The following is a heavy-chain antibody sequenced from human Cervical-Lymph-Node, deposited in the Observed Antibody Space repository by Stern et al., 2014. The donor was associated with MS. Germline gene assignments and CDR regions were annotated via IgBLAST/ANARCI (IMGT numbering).Heavy chain of an antibody. D-gene: IGHD1-1*01. CDR3: AREHNWNYFDL. J-gene: IGHJ4*02. CDR1: GGSIKSNGDS. CDR2: IYHGDRS. V-gene: IGHV4-30-2*01. Sequence: QLQLQESGSGLVKPSQTLSLTCLVSGGSIKSNGDSWSWIRQPPGNGLECIVSIYHGDRSYYNPALRSRLSMSVDQSKNQFSLSLTSVTAADTAFYFCAREHNWNYFDLWGQGTLVSVSP.